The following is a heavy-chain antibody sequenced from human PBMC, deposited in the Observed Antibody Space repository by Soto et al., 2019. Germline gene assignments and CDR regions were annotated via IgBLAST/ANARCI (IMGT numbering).Heavy chain of an antibody. CDR1: GFTSGSYW. CDR2: IQQDGRER. CDR3: VREGSLIGAFDI. J-gene: IGHJ3*02. D-gene: IGHD1-26*01. V-gene: IGHV3-7*03. Sequence: PGGSLRLSCEASGFTSGSYWMAWVRQAPGKGLEWVANIQQDGRERHYGDSVKGRFTICRDNAKNSLYLEMNSLRAEDTAFYYCVREGSLIGAFDIWRQGTMVTVSS.